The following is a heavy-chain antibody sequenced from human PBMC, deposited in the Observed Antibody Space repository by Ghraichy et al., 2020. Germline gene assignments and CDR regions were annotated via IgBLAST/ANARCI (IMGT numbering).Heavy chain of an antibody. J-gene: IGHJ6*02. V-gene: IGHV3-33*01. CDR3: ASLNYGSGSDYYGMDV. D-gene: IGHD3-10*01. CDR1: GFTFSSYG. Sequence: GGSLRLSCAASGFTFSSYGMHWVRQAPGKGLEWVSVIWYDGSNKYYADSVKGRFTISRDNSKNTLYLQMNSLRAEDTAVYYCASLNYGSGSDYYGMDVWGQGATVTVSS. CDR2: IWYDGSNK.